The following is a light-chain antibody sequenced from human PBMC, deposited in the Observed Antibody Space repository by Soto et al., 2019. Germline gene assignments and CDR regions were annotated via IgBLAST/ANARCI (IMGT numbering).Light chain of an antibody. CDR1: QNIRSR. CDR3: QHYNSYSEA. V-gene: IGKV1-5*03. J-gene: IGKJ1*01. CDR2: KTS. Sequence: DFQMTQSPSTLSASVGDRVTITCRASQNIRSRLAWFQQKPGKAPKLLIYKTSNLASGVPSRFSGSGSGTEFTLTISSLQPDDFATYYCQHYNSYSEAFGQVTKVDIK.